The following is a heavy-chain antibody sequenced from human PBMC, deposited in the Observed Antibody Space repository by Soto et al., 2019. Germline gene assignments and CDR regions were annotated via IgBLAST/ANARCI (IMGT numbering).Heavy chain of an antibody. V-gene: IGHV3-73*02. CDR3: TLQLGYCTGTSCYAAGYSYGMDV. Sequence: EVQLVESGGGLVQPGGSLKLSCAASGFTFSDSAMHWVRQASGKGLEWVGRIRSKANNYATAYAASVRGRFTISRDDSENTAYLQINSLKTEDTAVYYCTLQLGYCTGTSCYAAGYSYGMDVWGQGTTVTVSS. D-gene: IGHD2-2*01. CDR2: IRSKANNYAT. J-gene: IGHJ6*02. CDR1: GFTFSDSA.